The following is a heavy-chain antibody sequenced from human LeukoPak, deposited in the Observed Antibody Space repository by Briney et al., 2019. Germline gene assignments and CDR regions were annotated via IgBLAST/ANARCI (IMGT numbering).Heavy chain of an antibody. V-gene: IGHV4-4*07. CDR3: ARLVRTLQNHNIATDSHYATGYYFES. Sequence: SETLSLTCTVSGGSISSYYWSWIRQPAGKGLEWIGRIYTSGSTNYNPSLKSRVTMSVDTSKNQFSLKLSSVTAADTAVYYCARLVRTLQNHNIATDSHYATGYYFESWGQGTLVTVAS. D-gene: IGHD1-14*01. CDR1: GGSISSYY. CDR2: IYTSGST. J-gene: IGHJ4*02.